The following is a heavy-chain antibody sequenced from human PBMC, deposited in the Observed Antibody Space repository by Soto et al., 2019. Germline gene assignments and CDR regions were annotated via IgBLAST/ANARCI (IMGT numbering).Heavy chain of an antibody. D-gene: IGHD1-26*01. CDR2: ISAYNGNT. CDR1: GYTFTSYG. J-gene: IGHJ4*02. V-gene: IGHV1-18*01. Sequence: ASVKVSCKASGYTFTSYGISWVRQAPGQGLEWMGWISAYNGNTNYAQKLQGRVTMTTDTSTSTAYMELRSLRSDDTAVYYCARGAELPSITFSPAQDYWGQGTLVTVSS. CDR3: ARGAELPSITFSPAQDY.